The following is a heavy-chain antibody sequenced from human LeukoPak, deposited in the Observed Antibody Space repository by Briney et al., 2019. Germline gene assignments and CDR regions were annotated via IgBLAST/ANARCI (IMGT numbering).Heavy chain of an antibody. J-gene: IGHJ4*02. CDR2: IYYSGST. D-gene: IGHD2-21*01. CDR1: GASISSYY. CDR3: ARNPSILRPYYFDY. Sequence: SETLSLICTVSGASISSYYWSWIRHPPGKGLEWLGYIYYSGSTNYNPSLKSRVTISVDTSKNQFSLKLSSVTAADTAVYYCARNPSILRPYYFDYWGQGTRVTVSS. V-gene: IGHV4-59*01.